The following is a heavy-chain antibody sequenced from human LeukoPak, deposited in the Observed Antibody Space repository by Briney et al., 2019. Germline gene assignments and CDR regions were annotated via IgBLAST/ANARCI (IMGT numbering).Heavy chain of an antibody. Sequence: GGSLRLSCATSGFTFSNYWMSCVRQAPGKGLEWVANIKEDGSEKYYVESVKGRFTISRDNAKTSLYLQMNSLRAEDTAVYYCARGPAWDVVVAGTTLNWFDPWGQGTLVTVSS. J-gene: IGHJ5*02. V-gene: IGHV3-7*01. D-gene: IGHD2-21*01. CDR3: ARGPAWDVVVAGTTLNWFDP. CDR2: IKEDGSEK. CDR1: GFTFSNYW.